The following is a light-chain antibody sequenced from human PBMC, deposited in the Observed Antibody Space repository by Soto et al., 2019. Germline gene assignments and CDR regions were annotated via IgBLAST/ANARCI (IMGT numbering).Light chain of an antibody. CDR2: DAI. J-gene: IGKJ1*01. V-gene: IGKV3-15*01. CDR1: QNIHNH. CDR3: QQYNKWPRT. Sequence: EKLMAQSPATLSVSPWERVALSCVASQNIHNHMSWFLQKPGQTPRLLIYDAIIRAADVPARFSGSGSGTEFTLTISSLQPDDFAVYYCQQYNKWPRTFGQGTKVDIK.